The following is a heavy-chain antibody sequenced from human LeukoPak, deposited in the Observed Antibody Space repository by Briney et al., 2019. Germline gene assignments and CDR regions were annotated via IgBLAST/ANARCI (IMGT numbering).Heavy chain of an antibody. D-gene: IGHD2-2*03. CDR2: ISISSSTI. CDR1: GFTFSSYS. J-gene: IGHJ3*02. V-gene: IGHV3-48*01. Sequence: GGSLRLSCVASGFTFSSYSMNWVRQAPGKGLEWVSYISISSSTIYYADSVKGRFSISRGNAENSLYLQMKSLRAEDTAVYYCARDGYCSSTSCLDTWGQGTMVTVSS. CDR3: ARDGYCSSTSCLDT.